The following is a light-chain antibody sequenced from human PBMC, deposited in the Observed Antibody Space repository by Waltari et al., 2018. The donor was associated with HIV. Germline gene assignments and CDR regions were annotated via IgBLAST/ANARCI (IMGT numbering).Light chain of an antibody. V-gene: IGKV3-20*01. CDR3: HQYGTSPQT. CDR2: GAS. Sequence: EIVLTQSPRTLSLSPGESATLPCRASQTVTSNYLAWYQMKPGQAPRLLIYGASIRATGVPDKFSGSGSGTDFTLTIGRLQPEDFAVYYCHQYGTSPQTFGQGSKVEIK. CDR1: QTVTSNY. J-gene: IGKJ2*01.